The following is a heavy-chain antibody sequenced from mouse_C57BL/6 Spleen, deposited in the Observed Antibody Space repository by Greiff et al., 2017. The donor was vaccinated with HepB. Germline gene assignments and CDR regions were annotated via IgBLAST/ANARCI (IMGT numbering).Heavy chain of an antibody. CDR2: IWSGGST. D-gene: IGHD1-1*01. J-gene: IGHJ1*03. CDR1: GFSLTSYG. CDR3: ARNRYGNGSSYWYFDV. V-gene: IGHV2-2*01. Sequence: QVHVKQSGPGLVQPSQSLSITCTVSGFSLTSYGVHWVRQSPGKGLEWLGVIWSGGSTDYNAAFISRLSISKDNSKSQVFFKMNSLQADDTAIYYGARNRYGNGSSYWYFDVWGTGTTVTVSS.